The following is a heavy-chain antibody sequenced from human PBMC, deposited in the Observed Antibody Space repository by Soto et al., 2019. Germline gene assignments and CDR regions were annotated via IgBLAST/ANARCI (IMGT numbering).Heavy chain of an antibody. CDR2: INTSGGST. J-gene: IGHJ5*02. Sequence: PGGSPRIPYAASGFTICPHAMSLVPPAPREGLEWVSTINTSGGSTYYADSVKGRFTISRDNSKNTLYLQMNSLRPEDTAVYYCAKFYGGKSAHTYTIDPWGQGTLVTVSS. V-gene: IGHV3-23*01. CDR1: GFTICPHA. CDR3: AKFYGGKSAHTYTIDP. D-gene: IGHD2-15*01.